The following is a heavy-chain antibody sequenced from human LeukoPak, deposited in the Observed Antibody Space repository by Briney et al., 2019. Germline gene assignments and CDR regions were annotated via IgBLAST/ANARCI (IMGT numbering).Heavy chain of an antibody. D-gene: IGHD5-24*01. J-gene: IGHJ4*02. V-gene: IGHV3-7*01. CDR2: IKQDGSEK. CDR3: ARDHDVRGDGYRNDY. Sequence: GGSLRPSCAASGFTFSSYWMSWVRQAPGKGLEWVANIKQDGSEKYYVDSVKGRSTISRDNAKNSLYLQMNSLRAEDTAVYYCARDHDVRGDGYRNDYWGQGTLVTVSS. CDR1: GFTFSSYW.